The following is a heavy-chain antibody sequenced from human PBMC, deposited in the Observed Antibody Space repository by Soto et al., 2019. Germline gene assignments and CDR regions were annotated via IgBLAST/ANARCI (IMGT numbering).Heavy chain of an antibody. D-gene: IGHD6-13*01. Sequence: GESLKISCKGSGYSFTSYWIGWVRQMPGKGLEWMGIIYPGDSDTRYSPSFQGQVTISADKSISTAYLQWSSLKASDTAMYYCARPEVGQQLGSWAFDIWGQGTMVTVSS. V-gene: IGHV5-51*01. CDR3: ARPEVGQQLGSWAFDI. J-gene: IGHJ3*02. CDR1: GYSFTSYW. CDR2: IYPGDSDT.